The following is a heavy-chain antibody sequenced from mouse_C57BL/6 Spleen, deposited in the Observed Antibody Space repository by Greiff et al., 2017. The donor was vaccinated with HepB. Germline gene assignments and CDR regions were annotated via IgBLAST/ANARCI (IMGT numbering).Heavy chain of an antibody. D-gene: IGHD2-4*01. J-gene: IGHJ3*01. CDR2: ISYDGSN. CDR1: GYSITSGYY. Sequence: ESGPGLVKPSQSLSLTCSVTGYSITSGYYWNWIRQFPGNKLEWMGYISYDGSNNYNPSLKNRISITRDTSKNQFFLKLNSVTTEDTATYYCAFSPYDYDGWFAYWGQGTLVTVSA. V-gene: IGHV3-6*01. CDR3: AFSPYDYDGWFAY.